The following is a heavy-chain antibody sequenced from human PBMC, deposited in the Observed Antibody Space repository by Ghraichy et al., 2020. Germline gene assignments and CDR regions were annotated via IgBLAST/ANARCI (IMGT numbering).Heavy chain of an antibody. D-gene: IGHD3-16*02. CDR3: ARAITFGGVIVPLYYYGMDV. Sequence: ASVKVSCKASGYTFTSYGISWVRQAPGQGLEWMGWISAYNGNTNYAQKLQGRVTMTTDTSTSTAYMELRSLRSDDTAVYYCARAITFGGVIVPLYYYGMDVWGQGTTVTVSS. J-gene: IGHJ6*02. CDR1: GYTFTSYG. CDR2: ISAYNGNT. V-gene: IGHV1-18*01.